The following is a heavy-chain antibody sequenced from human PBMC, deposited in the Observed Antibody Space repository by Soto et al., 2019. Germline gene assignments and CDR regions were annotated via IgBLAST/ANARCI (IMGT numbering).Heavy chain of an antibody. V-gene: IGHV4-39*01. CDR2: IYYSGST. D-gene: IGHD2-2*01. CDR1: GGSISSSSYY. J-gene: IGHJ4*02. CDR3: ARTMYQLPRCYFDY. Sequence: SETLSLTCTVSGGSISSSSYYWGWIRQPPGKGLEWIGSIYYSGSTYYNPSLKSRVTISVDTSKNQFSLKLSSVTAADTAVYYCARTMYQLPRCYFDYWGQGTLVTVSS.